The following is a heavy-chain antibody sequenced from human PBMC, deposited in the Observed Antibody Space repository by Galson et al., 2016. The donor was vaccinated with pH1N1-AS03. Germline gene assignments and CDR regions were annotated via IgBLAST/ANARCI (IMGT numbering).Heavy chain of an antibody. V-gene: IGHV2-5*02. Sequence: PALVKPTQTLTLTCTLSGFSLTTSAVGVVWIRQPPGKALEWLALIYWDDDKRYNSSLKSRLTITKDTSKNQVVLTMTNMDPVDTATYYCARTAGWLPDFWGQGTLVTVSS. CDR1: GFSLTTSAVG. CDR2: IYWDDDK. CDR3: ARTAGWLPDF. D-gene: IGHD3-9*01. J-gene: IGHJ4*02.